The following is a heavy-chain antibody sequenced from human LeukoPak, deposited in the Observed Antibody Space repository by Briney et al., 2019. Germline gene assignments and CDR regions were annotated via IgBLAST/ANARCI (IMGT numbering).Heavy chain of an antibody. CDR3: ARRRGYSSYFDY. J-gene: IGHJ4*02. D-gene: IGHD5-18*01. CDR2: MNPNSGNA. Sequence: ASVKVSCKASGYTFTSYDINWVRQATGQGLEWMGWMNPNSGNAGYAQKFQGRVTMPRNTSISTAYMELSSLRSEDTAVYYCARRRGYSSYFDYWGQGTLVTVSS. V-gene: IGHV1-8*01. CDR1: GYTFTSYD.